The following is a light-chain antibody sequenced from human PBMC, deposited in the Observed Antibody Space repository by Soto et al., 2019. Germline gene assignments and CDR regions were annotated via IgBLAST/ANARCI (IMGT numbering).Light chain of an antibody. Sequence: DIQMTQSPSSVSASVGERVTITCRASQGISSRFGWYQQKPGQASKLLIYAASSLQSGVTSRFSGSGSGTDFTLTISSLQPEDFAPYYGQQDNSFPFTFGGGTKVEIK. CDR3: QQDNSFPFT. J-gene: IGKJ4*01. CDR1: QGISSR. V-gene: IGKV1D-12*01. CDR2: AAS.